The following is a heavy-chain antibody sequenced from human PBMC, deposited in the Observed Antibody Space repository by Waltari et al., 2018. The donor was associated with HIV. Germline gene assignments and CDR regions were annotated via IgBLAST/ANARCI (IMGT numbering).Heavy chain of an antibody. CDR3: VRDYDSSGYYSANWFDP. V-gene: IGHV3-74*01. CDR1: GFTFRSYW. J-gene: IGHJ5*02. D-gene: IGHD3-22*01. Sequence: EVQLVESGGGLVQPGGSLRLSCVASGFTFRSYWMHWVRQGPGRGLVWVSRIKNDGSNTNYADSVKGRFTISRDNAKNTLYLKMNSLRAEDTAVYSCVRDYDSSGYYSANWFDPWGQGTLVTVSS. CDR2: IKNDGSNT.